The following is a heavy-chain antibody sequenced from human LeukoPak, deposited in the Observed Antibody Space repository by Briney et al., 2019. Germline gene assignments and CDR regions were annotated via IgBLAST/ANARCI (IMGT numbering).Heavy chain of an antibody. D-gene: IGHD4-17*01. CDR3: ARVVTGGDYAPEGPDYYYYGMDV. J-gene: IGHJ6*02. V-gene: IGHV3-23*01. Sequence: GGSLRLSCAASGFTFSNYAMSWVRQAPGKGLEWVSAISGSGGTTFYADSVKGRFTISRDNSKNTLYLQVNSLRAADTAVYYCARVVTGGDYAPEGPDYYYYGMDVWGQGTTVTVSS. CDR1: GFTFSNYA. CDR2: ISGSGGTT.